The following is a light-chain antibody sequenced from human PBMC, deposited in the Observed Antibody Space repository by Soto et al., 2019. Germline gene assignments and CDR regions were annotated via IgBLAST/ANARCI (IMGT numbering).Light chain of an antibody. Sequence: QSALTQPASVSGSPGQSITISCTGTSSDVGSTFNYVSWYQHHPGKAPRLIMSDVNHRPSGVSDRFSGSKSGNTASLTISGLQAEDEAHDFCSAYSTGSTPVLFGGGTKLTVL. V-gene: IGLV2-14*03. CDR3: SAYSTGSTPVL. J-gene: IGLJ3*02. CDR1: SSDVGSTFNY. CDR2: DVN.